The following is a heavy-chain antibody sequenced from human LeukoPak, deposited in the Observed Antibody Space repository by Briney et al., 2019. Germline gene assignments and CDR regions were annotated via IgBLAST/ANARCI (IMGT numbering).Heavy chain of an antibody. CDR3: ARHKSGSYTGYFQH. J-gene: IGHJ1*01. Sequence: SQTLSLTCTVSGGSISSYYWSWIRQPPGKGLEWIGYIYYSGSTNYNPSLKSRVTISVDTSKNQFSLKLSSVTAADTAVYYCARHKSGSYTGYFQHWGQGTLVTVSS. CDR2: IYYSGST. V-gene: IGHV4-59*08. D-gene: IGHD1-26*01. CDR1: GGSISSYY.